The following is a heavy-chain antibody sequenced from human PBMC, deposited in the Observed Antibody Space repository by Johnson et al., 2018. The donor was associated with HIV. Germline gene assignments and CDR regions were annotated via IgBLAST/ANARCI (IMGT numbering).Heavy chain of an antibody. CDR2: ISGSGGST. Sequence: VQLVESGGGLVKPGGSLRLSCAASGFTFSNAWMSGVRQAPGKGLEWVPAISGSGGSTYYADSVKGRLTISSDNSKNTLYLKMNSLRAEDTAVYYCAKVQGSYAPPLDAFDIWGQGTMVTVSS. D-gene: IGHD1-26*01. CDR3: AKVQGSYAPPLDAFDI. V-gene: IGHV3-23*04. CDR1: GFTFSNAW. J-gene: IGHJ3*02.